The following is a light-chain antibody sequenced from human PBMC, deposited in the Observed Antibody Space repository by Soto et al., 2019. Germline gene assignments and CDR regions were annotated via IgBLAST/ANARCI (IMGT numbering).Light chain of an antibody. J-gene: IGKJ5*01. CDR2: DAS. V-gene: IGKV3-11*01. Sequence: VMTQSPATLSVSPGERATLSCRASQSISSNLAWYQHKPGQAPRLLIYDASNRATGIPARFSGSGSGTDFTLTISSLEPEDFAVYYCQQRSNWPITFGQGTRLEIK. CDR3: QQRSNWPIT. CDR1: QSISSN.